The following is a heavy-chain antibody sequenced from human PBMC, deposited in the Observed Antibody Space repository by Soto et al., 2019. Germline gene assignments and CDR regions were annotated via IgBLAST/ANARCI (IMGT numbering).Heavy chain of an antibody. J-gene: IGHJ4*02. CDR1: GGTLSSYV. Sequence: ASVKVSCEASGGTLSSYVISWVRQAPGQGLEWMGGIIPIFGTANYAQKFQGRVTITADESKNTLYLQMNSLRAEDTAVYYCAKDFDYWGQGTLVTVSS. CDR2: IIPIFGTA. V-gene: IGHV1-69*13. CDR3: AKDFDY.